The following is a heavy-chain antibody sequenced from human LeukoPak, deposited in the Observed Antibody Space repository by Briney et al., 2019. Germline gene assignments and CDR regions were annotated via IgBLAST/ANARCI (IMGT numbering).Heavy chain of an antibody. CDR3: AKAAVRGPVRGLNDY. CDR1: GFTFSSYG. V-gene: IGHV3-23*01. Sequence: GGSLRLSCAASGFTFSSYGMSWVRQAPGKGLEWVSAISGSGGRTYYADSVKGRFTISRDNSKNTLYLQMNSLRAEDTAVYYCAKAAVRGPVRGLNDYWGQGTLVTVSS. J-gene: IGHJ4*02. CDR2: ISGSGGRT. D-gene: IGHD3-10*01.